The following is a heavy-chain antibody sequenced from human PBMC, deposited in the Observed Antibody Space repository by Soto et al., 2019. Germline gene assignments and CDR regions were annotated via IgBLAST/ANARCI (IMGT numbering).Heavy chain of an antibody. CDR1: GFTFSSYG. D-gene: IGHD7-27*01. J-gene: IGHJ4*02. CDR3: ARDGDGNPHY. Sequence: QVQLVESGGGVVQPGRSLRLSCAASGFTFSSYGMHWVRQAPGKGLEWVAVIWYGGSNKYYADSVKGRFTISRDKSKDTPYLQMNSLRAEDTAVYYCARDGDGNPHYWGQGTLVTVSS. V-gene: IGHV3-33*01. CDR2: IWYGGSNK.